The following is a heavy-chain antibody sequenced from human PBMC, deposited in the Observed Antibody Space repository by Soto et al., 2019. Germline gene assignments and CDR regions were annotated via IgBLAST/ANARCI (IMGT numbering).Heavy chain of an antibody. CDR2: IYPGDSDT. CDR3: ARQNIVVVPAASPLYYYYGMDV. Sequence: GESLKISCKGSGYSFTSYWIGWVRQMPGKGLEWMGIIYPGDSDTRYSPSFQGQVTISADKSISTAYLQWSNLKASDTAMYYCARQNIVVVPAASPLYYYYGMDVWGQGTTVTVSS. CDR1: GYSFTSYW. D-gene: IGHD2-2*01. J-gene: IGHJ6*02. V-gene: IGHV5-51*01.